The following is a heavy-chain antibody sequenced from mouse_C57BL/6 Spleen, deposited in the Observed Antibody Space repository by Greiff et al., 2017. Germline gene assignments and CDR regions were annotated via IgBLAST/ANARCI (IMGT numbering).Heavy chain of an antibody. CDR2: IYPGDGDT. Sequence: VKLQESGPELVKPGASVKISCKASGYAFSSSWMNWVKQRPGKGLEWIGRIYPGDGDTNYNGKFKGKATLTADKSSSTAYMQLSSLTSEDSAVYFCAVLRRGGYAMDYWGQGTSVTVSS. CDR3: AVLRRGGYAMDY. D-gene: IGHD1-1*01. V-gene: IGHV1-82*01. CDR1: GYAFSSSW. J-gene: IGHJ4*01.